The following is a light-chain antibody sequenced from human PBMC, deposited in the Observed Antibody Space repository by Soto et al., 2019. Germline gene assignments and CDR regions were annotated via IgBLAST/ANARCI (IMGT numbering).Light chain of an antibody. CDR3: QKNNDWHPSWT. CDR2: GIY. Sequence: IVMTQSPATLSVSPGDTVTLSCRASQSVGSYIAWHQQKPGQAPRHLVYGIYSRATGVPARFSGSGAGTEVTLTIASMQAEDFAIYNCQKNNDWHPSWTVGQGTKVEVK. J-gene: IGKJ1*01. CDR1: QSVGSY. V-gene: IGKV3-15*01.